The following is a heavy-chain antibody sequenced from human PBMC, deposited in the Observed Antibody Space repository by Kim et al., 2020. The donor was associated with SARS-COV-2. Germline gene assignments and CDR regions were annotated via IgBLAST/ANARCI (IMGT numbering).Heavy chain of an antibody. CDR3: ARGHPPRD. Sequence: SETLSLTCTVSGDAITSGGYYWSWIRQHPGKGLEWVGYIYYSGSAYYNPSLKSRLTILIDTSKNQFSLKLSSVTAADTAVYYCARGHPPRDWGQGTLVTVSS. J-gene: IGHJ4*02. CDR1: GDAITSGGYY. V-gene: IGHV4-31*03. CDR2: IYYSGSA.